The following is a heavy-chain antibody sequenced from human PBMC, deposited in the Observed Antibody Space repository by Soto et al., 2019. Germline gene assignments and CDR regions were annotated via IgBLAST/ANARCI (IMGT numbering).Heavy chain of an antibody. CDR3: TRGKSDYDILTGPQGPYYYYGMDV. CDR2: INHSGST. J-gene: IGHJ6*02. Sequence: PSETLSLTCAVYGGSFSGYYWSWIRQPPGKGLEWIGEINHSGSTNYNPSLKSRVTISVDTSKNQFSLKLSSVTAADTAVYYCTRGKSDYDILTGPQGPYYYYGMDVWGQGTTVTVSS. V-gene: IGHV4-34*01. D-gene: IGHD3-9*01. CDR1: GGSFSGYY.